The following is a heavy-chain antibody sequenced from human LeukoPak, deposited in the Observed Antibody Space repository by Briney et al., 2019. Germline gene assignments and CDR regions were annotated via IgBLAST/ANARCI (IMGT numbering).Heavy chain of an antibody. J-gene: IGHJ5*02. D-gene: IGHD4-23*01. V-gene: IGHV3-21*01. CDR1: GFTFSRYS. CDR2: ISSSSSYI. CDR3: ARDRRPLQPRWYHFRFWFYP. Sequence: GGSLRLSCAASGFTFSRYSMNWVRQAPGKGLEWVSSISSSSSYIYYADSVKGRFTISRDNAKNSLYLQMNSLRAEDTAVYYCARDRRPLQPRWYHFRFWFYPWGQGTLVTVSS.